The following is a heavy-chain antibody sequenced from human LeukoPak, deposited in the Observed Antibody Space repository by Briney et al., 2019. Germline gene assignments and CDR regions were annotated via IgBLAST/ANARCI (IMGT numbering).Heavy chain of an antibody. D-gene: IGHD3-22*01. Sequence: PSETLSLTCTVSGGSISSSSYYRGWIRQPPGKGLEWIGSIYYSGSTCYNPSLKSRVTISVDTSKNQFSLKLSSVTAADTAVYYCARLAVDYYDSSGYYFDYWGQGTLVTVSS. J-gene: IGHJ4*02. V-gene: IGHV4-39*01. CDR2: IYYSGST. CDR1: GGSISSSSYY. CDR3: ARLAVDYYDSSGYYFDY.